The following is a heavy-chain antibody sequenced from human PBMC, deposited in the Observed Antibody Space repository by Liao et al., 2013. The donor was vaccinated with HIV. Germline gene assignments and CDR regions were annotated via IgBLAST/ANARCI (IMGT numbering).Heavy chain of an antibody. J-gene: IGHJ4*02. Sequence: QVQLQESGPGLVKPSQTLSLTCTVSGGAISNYFWSWIRQPAGKALEWIGRISTSGGAIYSPSLRIRVSMSWDSSRSRFSLNLNSFSAADTAVYYCVRDRGFFDNWGQGILVSASS. CDR1: GGAISNYF. CDR3: VRDRGFFDN. V-gene: IGHV4-4*07. CDR2: ISTSGGA. D-gene: IGHD2-15*01.